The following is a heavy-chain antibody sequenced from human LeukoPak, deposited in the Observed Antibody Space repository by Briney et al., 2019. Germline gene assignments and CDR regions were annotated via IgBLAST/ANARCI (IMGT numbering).Heavy chain of an antibody. V-gene: IGHV4-38-2*02. D-gene: IGHD2-15*01. J-gene: IGHJ3*02. CDR2: IYYSGSS. CDR1: GYSISSGYY. CDR3: ARAGCSGGSCYESRGAFDI. Sequence: SETLSLTCTVSGYSISSGYYWGWIRQPPGKGLEWIGNIYYSGSSYYNPSLKSRVTISVDTSKNQFSLKLSSVTAADTAVYYCARAGCSGGSCYESRGAFDIWGQGTMVTVSS.